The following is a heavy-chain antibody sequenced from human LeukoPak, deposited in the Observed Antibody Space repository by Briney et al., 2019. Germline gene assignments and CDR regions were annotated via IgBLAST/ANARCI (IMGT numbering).Heavy chain of an antibody. CDR2: MNPNSGNT. V-gene: IGHV1-8*01. CDR1: GYTFTSYD. D-gene: IGHD6-13*01. Sequence: ASVEVSCKASGYTFTSYDINWVRQATGQGLEWMGWMNPNSGNTGYAQKFQGRVTMTRNTSISTAYMELSSLRSEDTAVYYCARGRGGSSSWYLYRYYYYYMDVWGKGTTVTVSS. CDR3: ARGRGGSSSWYLYRYYYYYMDV. J-gene: IGHJ6*03.